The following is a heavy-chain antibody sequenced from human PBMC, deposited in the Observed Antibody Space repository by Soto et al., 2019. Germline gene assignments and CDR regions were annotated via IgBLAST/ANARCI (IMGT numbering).Heavy chain of an antibody. J-gene: IGHJ6*03. CDR3: AGVRQLVGYFYYYMDV. CDR2: ISAYNGDT. V-gene: IGHV1-18*01. Sequence: QVPLLQSGAEVKKPGASVKVSSKASGYTFTNYGITWVRQAPGQGLEWMGWISAYNGDTHYTQRLQGRVTMTTDTSTSTAYMELRGLRSDDTAVYYCAGVRQLVGYFYYYMDVWGKGTTVTVSS. CDR1: GYTFTNYG. D-gene: IGHD6-6*01.